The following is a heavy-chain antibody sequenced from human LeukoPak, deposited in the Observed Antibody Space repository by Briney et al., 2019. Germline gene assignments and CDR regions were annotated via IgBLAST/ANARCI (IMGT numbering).Heavy chain of an antibody. D-gene: IGHD5-18*01. CDR1: GGSISSGGYY. V-gene: IGHV4-31*02. CDR3: ARDTAMVNAHYFDY. J-gene: IGHJ4*02. Sequence: SETLSLTCTVSGGSISSGGYYCSWIRQHPGKGLEWIGYIYHSGSTYYNPSLKSRVTISVDTSKNQFSLKLSSVTAADTAVYYCARDTAMVNAHYFDYWGQGTLVTVSS. CDR2: IYHSGST.